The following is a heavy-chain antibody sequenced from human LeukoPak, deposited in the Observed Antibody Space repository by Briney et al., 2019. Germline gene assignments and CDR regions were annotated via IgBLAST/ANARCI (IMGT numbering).Heavy chain of an antibody. V-gene: IGHV3-30*02. CDR1: GFTFSYSG. Sequence: GGSLRLSCRSSGFTFSYSGIHWVRQVPGKGLEWVAFIRYDGGSEYYAESVKGRFTISRDNSKNTLYLQMNSLRAEDTGLYYCSRMSPVAGNSDSWGQGTLVTVSS. CDR3: SRMSPVAGNSDS. D-gene: IGHD6-19*01. CDR2: IRYDGGSE. J-gene: IGHJ4*02.